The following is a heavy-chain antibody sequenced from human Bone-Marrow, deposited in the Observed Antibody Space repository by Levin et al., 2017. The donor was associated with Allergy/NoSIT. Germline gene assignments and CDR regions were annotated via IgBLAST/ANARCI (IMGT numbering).Heavy chain of an antibody. D-gene: IGHD3-10*01. V-gene: IGHV4-4*07. CDR1: GDFISNYY. Sequence: PSETLSLTCTVSGDFISNYYWSWIRQPAGKGLEWIGRIYTIGTTNYSPSLKSRVTMSVDTSKNQFSLKLSSVTAADTAVYYCARGPMVRGVIWYFDFWGQGTLVTVSS. J-gene: IGHJ4*02. CDR3: ARGPMVRGVIWYFDF. CDR2: IYTIGTT.